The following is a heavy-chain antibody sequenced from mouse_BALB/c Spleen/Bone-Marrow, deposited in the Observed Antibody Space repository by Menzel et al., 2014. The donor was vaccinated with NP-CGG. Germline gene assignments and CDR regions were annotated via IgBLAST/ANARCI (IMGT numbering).Heavy chain of an antibody. CDR3: TTLARNNFDY. Sequence: EVQLQQSGTVLASPGAAVKMSCKASGYTFSNYWMHWIKQRPGQGLEWIGTIHPGNSDTTYNQKFKGKAKLTAVTSTSTAYMELSSLTNEDSAVYYCTTLARNNFDYWGQGTTLTVSS. V-gene: IGHV1-5*01. CDR1: GYTFSNYW. CDR2: IHPGNSDT. D-gene: IGHD3-1*01. J-gene: IGHJ2*01.